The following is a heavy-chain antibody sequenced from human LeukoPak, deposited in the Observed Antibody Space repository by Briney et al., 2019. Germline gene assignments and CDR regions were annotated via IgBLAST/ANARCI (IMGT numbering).Heavy chain of an antibody. V-gene: IGHV4-59*01. CDR1: GGSISSYY. D-gene: IGHD1-26*01. Sequence: PSETLSLTCTVSGGSISSYYWSWIRQPPGKGLEWIGYIYYSGSTNYNPSLKSRVIISVDTSKNQFSLKLSSVTAADTAVYPCAEGGTNGDWFDPWGQGTLVTVSS. CDR2: IYYSGST. CDR3: AEGGTNGDWFDP. J-gene: IGHJ5*02.